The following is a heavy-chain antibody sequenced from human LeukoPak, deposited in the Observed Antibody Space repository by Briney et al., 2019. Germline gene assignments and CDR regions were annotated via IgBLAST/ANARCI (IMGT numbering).Heavy chain of an antibody. V-gene: IGHV1-69*05. Sequence: SVKVSCKASGGTFSNYAISWVRQAPGQGLEWLGGIIPMFGTAKYAQKFQGRVTITTDEPTTTAYMELISLRFEDTAVYYCVRRQACRGRQRAFDPWGQGTLVTVTS. D-gene: IGHD5/OR15-5a*01. CDR1: GGTFSNYA. J-gene: IGHJ5*02. CDR2: IIPMFGTA. CDR3: VRRQACRGRQRAFDP.